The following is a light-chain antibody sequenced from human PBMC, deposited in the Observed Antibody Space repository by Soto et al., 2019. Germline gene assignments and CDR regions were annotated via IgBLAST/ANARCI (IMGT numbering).Light chain of an antibody. CDR3: HSFATSNTWV. V-gene: IGLV2-8*01. CDR2: EVT. CDR1: SSDVGAYNY. J-gene: IGLJ3*02. Sequence: QSALTQPPSASGSPGQSVTISCTGTSSDVGAYNYVSWYQQHAGKAPKLVIYEVTKRPSGVPDRFSGSKSANSASLTVSGLQAEDEADYYCHSFATSNTWVFGGGTKVTVL.